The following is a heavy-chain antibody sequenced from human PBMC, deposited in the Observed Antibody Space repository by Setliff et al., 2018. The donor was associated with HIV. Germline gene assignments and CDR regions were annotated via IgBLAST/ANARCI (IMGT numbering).Heavy chain of an antibody. V-gene: IGHV1-46*01. CDR3: AREREEQWLAVYYYYMDV. Sequence: KVSCKASGYTFTSYYMHWVRQAPGQGLEWMGIINPSGGSTSYAQKFQGRVTMTRDTSTSTVYMELSSLRSEDTAVYYCAREREEQWLAVYYYYMDVWGKGTTVTVSS. CDR2: INPSGGST. J-gene: IGHJ6*03. D-gene: IGHD6-19*01. CDR1: GYTFTSYY.